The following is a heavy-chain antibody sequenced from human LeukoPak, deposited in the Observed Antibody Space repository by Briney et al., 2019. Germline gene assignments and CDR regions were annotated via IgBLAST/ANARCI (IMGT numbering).Heavy chain of an antibody. CDR2: IHYTGLT. CDR1: GDSISRGSHY. Sequence: PSETLSLTCIVSGDSISRGSHYWSWIRQPAGKGLDWIGYIHYTGLTNYNPSLTSRLTISVDTSKNQFSLKLSSVTAADAAVYFCARVVPDGYSDYWGQGTLVTVSS. CDR3: ARVVPDGYSDY. V-gene: IGHV4-61*10. J-gene: IGHJ4*02. D-gene: IGHD2-2*01.